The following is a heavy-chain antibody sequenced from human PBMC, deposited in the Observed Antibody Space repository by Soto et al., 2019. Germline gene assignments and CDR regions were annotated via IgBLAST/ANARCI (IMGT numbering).Heavy chain of an antibody. J-gene: IGHJ4*02. CDR1: GFIFSSYA. CDR3: AKDPSVVAIHYFDY. Sequence: EVQVLESGGGLVQPGGSLRLSCAASGFIFSSYAMNWVRQAPGKGLEWVSGIGSTGVSTYYADSVKGRFTISRDNSKNMLYLHMDSLRAEDTAVYYCAKDPSVVAIHYFDYWGQGTLVTVSS. CDR2: IGSTGVST. D-gene: IGHD5-12*01. V-gene: IGHV3-23*01.